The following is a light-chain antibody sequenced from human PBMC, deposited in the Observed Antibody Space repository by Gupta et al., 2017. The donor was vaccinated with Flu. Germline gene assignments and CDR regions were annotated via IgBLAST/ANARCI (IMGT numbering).Light chain of an antibody. CDR3: QQSGSSPLIT. CDR2: GAS. CDR1: QSINRNY. J-gene: IGKJ5*01. Sequence: GERATLSCRASQSINRNYLAWYQQKPGQAPRLLIYGASSRASGISDRFSGSGSGTDFTLTISRLEPEDFAVYYCQQSGSSPLITCGQGARLEIK. V-gene: IGKV3-20*01.